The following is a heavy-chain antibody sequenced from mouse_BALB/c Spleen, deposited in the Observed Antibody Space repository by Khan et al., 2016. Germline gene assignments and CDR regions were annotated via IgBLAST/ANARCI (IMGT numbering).Heavy chain of an antibody. CDR1: GFTFSSFG. Sequence: EVELVESGGGLVQPGGSRKLSCAASGFTFSSFGMHWVRQAPEKGLEWVAYISSGSSTIYYADTVKGRFTISRDNPKNTLFLQMTSLRSEDSAMYYCARKGDRNTYARDYWGQGTSVTVSS. CDR2: ISSGSSTI. V-gene: IGHV5-17*02. D-gene: IGHD3-3*01. CDR3: ARKGDRNTYARDY. J-gene: IGHJ4*01.